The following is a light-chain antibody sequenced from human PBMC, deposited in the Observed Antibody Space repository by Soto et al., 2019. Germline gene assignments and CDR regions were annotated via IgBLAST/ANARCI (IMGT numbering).Light chain of an antibody. CDR1: SSDVGAYNY. J-gene: IGLJ2*01. V-gene: IGLV2-14*01. CDR2: DVS. Sequence: QSVLTQPASVSGSPGQSITISCTGTSSDVGAYNYVSWYQQHPGKAPKLMIYDVSNRPSGVSNRFSGSKSGNTASLTISGPQAEDEADYYCSPYTSSSTEVFGGGTKVT. CDR3: SPYTSSSTEV.